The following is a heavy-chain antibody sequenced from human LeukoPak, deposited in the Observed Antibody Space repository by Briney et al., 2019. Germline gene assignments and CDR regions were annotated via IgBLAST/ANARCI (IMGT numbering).Heavy chain of an antibody. V-gene: IGHV5-51*01. Sequence: GESLKISCKGSGYSFTTYWIGWVRQMPGEGLEWMGIIYPGDSDTRYSPSFQDQVTISADKSISTAYLQWSSLKASDTAMYYCATGGTGYSSNWYAGIWFDPWGQGTLVTVSS. J-gene: IGHJ5*02. D-gene: IGHD6-13*01. CDR1: GYSFTTYW. CDR3: ATGGTGYSSNWYAGIWFDP. CDR2: IYPGDSDT.